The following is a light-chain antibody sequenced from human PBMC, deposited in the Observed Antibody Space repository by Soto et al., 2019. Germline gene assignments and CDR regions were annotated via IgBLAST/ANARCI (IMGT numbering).Light chain of an antibody. CDR3: QQVNSFPWT. CDR1: QGISTD. V-gene: IGKV1-12*01. Sequence: DIQMTQSPSSVSASIGDRVTITCRASQGISTDLAWYQQKPGMAPKSLIFGAANLQSGVPSRFSGSGSGTDFSLTISSLQPEDFAAYYCQQVNSFPWTFGQGTKVEV. J-gene: IGKJ1*01. CDR2: GAA.